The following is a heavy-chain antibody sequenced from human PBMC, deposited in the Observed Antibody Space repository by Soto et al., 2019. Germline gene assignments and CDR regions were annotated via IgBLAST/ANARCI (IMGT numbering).Heavy chain of an antibody. Sequence: QVQLVQSGGELKKPGASVKVSCKASGYTFTNYGISWVRQAPGQGLEWLGWISTYNSNTNSAPRLQGRLTMTTYTSTSTAYMELRSLTSYDTAVYYCARDERDSCSGGDCFYFDYWGQGTLVTVSS. J-gene: IGHJ4*02. D-gene: IGHD2-21*02. CDR2: ISTYNSNT. CDR3: ARDERDSCSGGDCFYFDY. V-gene: IGHV1-18*04. CDR1: GYTFTNYG.